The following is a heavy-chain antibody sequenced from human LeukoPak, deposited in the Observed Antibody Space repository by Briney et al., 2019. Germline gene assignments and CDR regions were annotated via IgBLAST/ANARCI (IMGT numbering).Heavy chain of an antibody. Sequence: PGGSLRLSCAASGFTFGSYKMHWVRQAPGKGPEWVSSINSNRRFIYYADAVKGRFIISRDNAKNSVYLQMNSLRAEDTALYYCAKDYCGGDCYSGWYFDLWGRGTLVTVSS. CDR1: GFTFGSYK. V-gene: IGHV3-21*04. CDR3: AKDYCGGDCYSGWYFDL. D-gene: IGHD2-21*02. CDR2: INSNRRFI. J-gene: IGHJ2*01.